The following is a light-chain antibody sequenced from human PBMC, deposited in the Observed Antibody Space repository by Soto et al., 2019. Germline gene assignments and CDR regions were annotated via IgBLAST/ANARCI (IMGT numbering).Light chain of an antibody. CDR3: QQYKSYPWT. V-gene: IGKV1-5*03. CDR2: KAS. Sequence: DIQMTQSPSTLSASVGDRVTITCRASQSISSWLAWYQQKPGKAPKLLIYKASSLESGVPSRFSGSGSGTEFTLNISSLQPDDFATYYCQQYKSYPWTFGQGTKVEIK. J-gene: IGKJ1*01. CDR1: QSISSW.